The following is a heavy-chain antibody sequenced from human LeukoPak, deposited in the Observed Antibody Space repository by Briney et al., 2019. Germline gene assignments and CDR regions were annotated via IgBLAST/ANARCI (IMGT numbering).Heavy chain of an antibody. CDR2: IYYSGST. CDR1: GGSISSGGYY. V-gene: IGHV4-31*03. CDR3: ASNYYGSGSLDY. J-gene: IGHJ4*02. Sequence: SQTLSLTCTVSGGSISSGGYYWSWIRQHPGKGLEWIGYIYYSGSTNYNPSLKSRVTISVDTSKNQFSLKLSSVTAADTAVYYCASNYYGSGSLDYWGQGNLVTVSS. D-gene: IGHD3-10*01.